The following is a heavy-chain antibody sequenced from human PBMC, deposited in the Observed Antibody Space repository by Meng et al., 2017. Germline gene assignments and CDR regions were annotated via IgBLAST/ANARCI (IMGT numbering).Heavy chain of an antibody. Sequence: VQLQEWGSGLLKPSETLSLTCAVYGGSFSGYYWSWIRQPPGKGLEWIGEINHSGSTNYNPSLKSRVTISVDTSKNQFSLKLSSVTAADTAVYYCARGGGYSYGFGSIDYWGQGTLVTVSS. D-gene: IGHD5-18*01. CDR2: INHSGST. V-gene: IGHV4-34*01. J-gene: IGHJ4*02. CDR1: GGSFSGYY. CDR3: ARGGGYSYGFGSIDY.